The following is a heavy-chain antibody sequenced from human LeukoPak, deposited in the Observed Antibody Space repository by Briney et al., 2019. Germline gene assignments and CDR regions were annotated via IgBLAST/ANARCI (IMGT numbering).Heavy chain of an antibody. Sequence: GGSLRLSCAASGCTFSSYGMHWVRQAPGKGLEWVAVISYDGNNKFYADSVKGRFTISRDNSKNTLYLQMNSLRAEDTAVYYCAKDHYNYIWGTYEFDHWGQGTLVTVSS. J-gene: IGHJ4*02. D-gene: IGHD3-16*01. CDR1: GCTFSSYG. CDR2: ISYDGNNK. V-gene: IGHV3-30*18. CDR3: AKDHYNYIWGTYEFDH.